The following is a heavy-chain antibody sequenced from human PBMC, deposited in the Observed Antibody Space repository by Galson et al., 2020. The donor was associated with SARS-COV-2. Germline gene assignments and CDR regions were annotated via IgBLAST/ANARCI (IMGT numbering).Heavy chain of an antibody. Sequence: ASVKVSCKASGFTFTDYYMNWVRQAPGQGLEWVGWINPYSGDTDQAQNFQGRVTMTSDTTINTAYMELSSLRSDDTAIYYCASGDYGVSWGQGTLMTVSS. CDR3: ASGDYGVS. CDR2: INPYSGDT. D-gene: IGHD4-17*01. J-gene: IGHJ1*01. V-gene: IGHV1-2*02. CDR1: GFTFTDYY.